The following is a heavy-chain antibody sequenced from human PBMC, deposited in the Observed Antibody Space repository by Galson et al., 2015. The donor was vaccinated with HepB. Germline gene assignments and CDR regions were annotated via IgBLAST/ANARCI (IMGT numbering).Heavy chain of an antibody. J-gene: IGHJ4*02. CDR1: GFTVRDYA. CDR3: AIATPYGTGWYGRSEY. CDR2: IRISGGGT. Sequence: SLRLSCAASGFTVRDYAMTWVRQAPGKGLEWVSAIRISGGGTFYADSVKGRFTISRDNAKNTLFLQMDSLRAEDTAVYYCAIATPYGTGWYGRSEYWGRGTLVTVSS. D-gene: IGHD6-19*01. V-gene: IGHV3-23*01.